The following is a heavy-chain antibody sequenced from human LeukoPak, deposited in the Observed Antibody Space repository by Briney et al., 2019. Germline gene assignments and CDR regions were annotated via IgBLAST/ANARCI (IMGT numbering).Heavy chain of an antibody. Sequence: SETLSLTCTVSGGSISSYYWSWIRQPPGKGLEWIGYIYYSGSTNYNPSLKSRVTISVDTSKNQFSLKLSSVTAADTAVYYCAREDRITIFGVVTYRFDYWGQGTLVAVSS. CDR2: IYYSGST. CDR1: GGSISSYY. J-gene: IGHJ4*02. D-gene: IGHD3-3*01. CDR3: AREDRITIFGVVTYRFDY. V-gene: IGHV4-59*01.